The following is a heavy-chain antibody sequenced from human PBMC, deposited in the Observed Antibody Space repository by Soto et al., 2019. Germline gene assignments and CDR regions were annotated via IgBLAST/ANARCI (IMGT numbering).Heavy chain of an antibody. J-gene: IGHJ4*02. CDR3: ARAIPFGDNSFDY. CDR2: MNPNSGNT. V-gene: IGHV1-8*01. D-gene: IGHD3-16*01. CDR1: GYTFTTYN. Sequence: QVQLVQSGAEVKKPGASVKVSCKASGYTFTTYNINWVRQATGQRLEWMGWMNPNSGNTEYAQKFQGRVTVTTSTSISTAYMELTSLRSEDTAVYYCARAIPFGDNSFDYWGQGTLVTVSS.